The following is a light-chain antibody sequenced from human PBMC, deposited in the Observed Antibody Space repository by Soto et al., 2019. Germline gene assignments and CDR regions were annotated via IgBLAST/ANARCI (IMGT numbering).Light chain of an antibody. J-gene: IGKJ5*01. CDR1: QDINNY. CDR3: QQYNGWPIT. V-gene: IGKV1-33*01. CDR2: DAS. Sequence: LTQSPSSLSSSVGDRVTITCQASQDINNYLNWYQQKSGKAPKLLIYDASDLETGVPSRFSGSGSGTDFTLTISSLQSEDFAVYYCQQYNGWPITFGQGTRLEIK.